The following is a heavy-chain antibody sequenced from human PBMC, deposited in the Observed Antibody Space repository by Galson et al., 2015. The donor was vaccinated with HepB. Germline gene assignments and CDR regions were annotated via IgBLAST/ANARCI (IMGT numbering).Heavy chain of an antibody. D-gene: IGHD6-13*01. J-gene: IGHJ5*02. V-gene: IGHV3-30*04. CDR3: ARDISSSFGWFDP. CDR2: ISYDGSNK. CDR1: GFTFSSYA. Sequence: SLRLSCAASGFTFSSYAMHWVRQAPGKGLEWVAVISYDGSNKYYADSVKGRFTISRDNSKNTLYLQMNSLRAEDTAVYYCARDISSSFGWFDPWGQGTLVTVSS.